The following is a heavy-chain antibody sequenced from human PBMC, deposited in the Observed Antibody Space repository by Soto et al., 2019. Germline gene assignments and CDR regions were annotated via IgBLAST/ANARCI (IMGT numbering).Heavy chain of an antibody. CDR1: GGSIINYY. CDR3: ARGHYDFWSGYFATIDY. J-gene: IGHJ4*02. Sequence: SETLSLTCTVSGGSIINYYWSWIRQPPGKGLEWIGYIHYSGNTKYNPSLKSRVTISTDTSKNQFSLKLSSVTAADTAVYYCARGHYDFWSGYFATIDYWGQGSLVTVSS. CDR2: IHYSGNT. V-gene: IGHV4-59*08. D-gene: IGHD3-3*01.